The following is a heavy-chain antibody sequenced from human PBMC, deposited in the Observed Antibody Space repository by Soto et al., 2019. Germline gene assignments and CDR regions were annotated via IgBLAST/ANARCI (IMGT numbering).Heavy chain of an antibody. CDR1: GFTFSSCA. CDR2: VTHDGTLY. CDR3: VKDRSDTWSFDY. D-gene: IGHD2-8*02. J-gene: IGHJ4*02. Sequence: QVQLVESGGGVVQPGRSLRLSCVASGFTFSSCAMHWVRQVPGKGLEWLAVVTHDGTLYPYADSVKGRFSFSRDNSRKTLYLQMNGLRPEDTALYYCVKDRSDTWSFDYWGQGTLGTVSS. V-gene: IGHV3-30*18.